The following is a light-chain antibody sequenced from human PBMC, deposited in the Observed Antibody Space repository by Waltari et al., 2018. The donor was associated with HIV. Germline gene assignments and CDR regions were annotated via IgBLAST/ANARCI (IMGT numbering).Light chain of an antibody. V-gene: IGKV3-15*01. CDR1: QTVSTN. CDR3: QQYNDWPTT. Sequence: EIALTHSAATLSVSPGERATLSCRASQTVSTNLAWYQQKPGHAPMVLIYDASTRATGTPARFSGSGSGTEFTLTISSLQSEDFAVYFCQQYNDWPTTFGQGTKVEIK. J-gene: IGKJ1*01. CDR2: DAS.